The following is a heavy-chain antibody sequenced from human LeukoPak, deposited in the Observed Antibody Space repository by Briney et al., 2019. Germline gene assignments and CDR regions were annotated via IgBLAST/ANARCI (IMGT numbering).Heavy chain of an antibody. J-gene: IGHJ4*02. CDR1: GFTFSGSA. D-gene: IGHD3-10*01. Sequence: GGSLRLSCAASGFTFSGSAMHWVRQASGKGLEGVGRIRSKANSYATAYAASVKGRFTISRDDSKNTAYLQMNSLKTEDTAVYYCTSLRYGDFDYWGQGTLVTVSS. CDR3: TSLRYGDFDY. V-gene: IGHV3-73*01. CDR2: IRSKANSYAT.